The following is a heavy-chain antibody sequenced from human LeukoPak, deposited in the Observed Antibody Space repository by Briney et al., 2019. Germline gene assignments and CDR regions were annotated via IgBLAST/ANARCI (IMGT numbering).Heavy chain of an antibody. Sequence: GASVKVSCKASGYTFTGYYMHWVRQAPGQGLEWMGWINPNSGGTNYAQKFQGRVTMTRDTSISTAYMELSRLRSDDTAVYYCASAAGSGEYSSSWYRFDPRGQRTLVTVSS. CDR3: ASAAGSGEYSSSWYRFDP. J-gene: IGHJ5*02. CDR1: GYTFTGYY. V-gene: IGHV1-2*02. CDR2: INPNSGGT. D-gene: IGHD6-13*01.